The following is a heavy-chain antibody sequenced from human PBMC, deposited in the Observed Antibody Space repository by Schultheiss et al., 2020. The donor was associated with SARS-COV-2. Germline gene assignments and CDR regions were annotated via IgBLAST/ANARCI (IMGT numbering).Heavy chain of an antibody. V-gene: IGHV3-66*01. J-gene: IGHJ3*02. CDR2: IYSGGST. CDR3: ARDPIAAAGKGDAFDI. D-gene: IGHD6-13*01. CDR1: GFTVSSNY. Sequence: GVSLRLSCAASGFTVSSNYMSWVRQAPGKGLEWVSVIYSGGSTYYADSVKGRFTISRENSKNTLYLQMNSLRAEDTAVYYCARDPIAAAGKGDAFDIWGQGTRVTVSS.